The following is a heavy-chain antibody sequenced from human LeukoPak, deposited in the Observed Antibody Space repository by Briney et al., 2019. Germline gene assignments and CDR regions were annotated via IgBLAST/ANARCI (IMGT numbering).Heavy chain of an antibody. CDR2: ISAYNGNT. J-gene: IGHJ6*03. CDR3: ARDSSGSYLGYYYYYMDV. V-gene: IGHV1-18*01. CDR1: GYTFTSYG. Sequence: GASVKVSCKASGYTFTSYGISWVRQAPGQGLEWMGWISAYNGNTHYAQKLQGRVTMTTDTSTSTVYMELRSLRSDDTAVYYCARDSSGSYLGYYYYYMDVWGKGTTVTVSS. D-gene: IGHD1-26*01.